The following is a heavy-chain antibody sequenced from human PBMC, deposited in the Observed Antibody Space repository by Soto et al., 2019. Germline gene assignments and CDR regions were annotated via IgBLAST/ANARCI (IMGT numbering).Heavy chain of an antibody. V-gene: IGHV4-39*07. CDR1: GGSISSSSYY. Sequence: SETLSLTCTVSGGSISSSSYYWGWIRQPPGKGLEWIGSIYYSGSTYYNPSLKSRVTISVDTSKNQFSLKLSSVTAADTAVYYCARDGAIAARPGYFQHWGQGTLVTVSS. J-gene: IGHJ1*01. D-gene: IGHD6-6*01. CDR3: ARDGAIAARPGYFQH. CDR2: IYYSGST.